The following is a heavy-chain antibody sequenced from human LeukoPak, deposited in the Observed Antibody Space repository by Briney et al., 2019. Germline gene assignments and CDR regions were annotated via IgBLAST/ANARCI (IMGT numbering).Heavy chain of an antibody. Sequence: ASVKVSCKASGYTFTGYYMHWVRQAPGQGLEWMGRINPNSGGTNYAQKFQGRVTMTRDTSISTAYMELSRLRSDDTAVYYCARFPREKNYNDSRAAFDYWGQGTLVTVSS. V-gene: IGHV1-2*06. CDR1: GYTFTGYY. D-gene: IGHD3-22*01. J-gene: IGHJ4*02. CDR2: INPNSGGT. CDR3: ARFPREKNYNDSRAAFDY.